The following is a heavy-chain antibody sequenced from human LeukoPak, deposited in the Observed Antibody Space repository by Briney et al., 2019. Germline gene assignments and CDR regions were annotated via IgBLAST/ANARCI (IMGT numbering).Heavy chain of an antibody. V-gene: IGHV1-18*01. CDR1: PYRFTSYG. Sequence: EASVKVSCKASPYRFTSYGISWVRQAPGQGLEWMGWISAYNGNTYYAQKVQGRVTITADKSTSTAYMELSSLRSEDTAVYYCAFDQIAVAGAFDYWGQGTLVTVSS. J-gene: IGHJ4*02. D-gene: IGHD6-19*01. CDR2: ISAYNGNT. CDR3: AFDQIAVAGAFDY.